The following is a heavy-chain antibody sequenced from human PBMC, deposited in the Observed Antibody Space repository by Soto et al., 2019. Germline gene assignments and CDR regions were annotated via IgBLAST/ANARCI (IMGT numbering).Heavy chain of an antibody. CDR1: GGTFSSYA. Sequence: SVKVSCKASGGTFSSYAISWVRQAPGQGLEWMGGIIPIFGTANYAQKFQGRVTITADESTSTAYMELSSLRSEDTAVYYCARDHYDSSGKFDYWGQGTLVTVSS. D-gene: IGHD3-22*01. CDR2: IIPIFGTA. V-gene: IGHV1-69*13. J-gene: IGHJ4*02. CDR3: ARDHYDSSGKFDY.